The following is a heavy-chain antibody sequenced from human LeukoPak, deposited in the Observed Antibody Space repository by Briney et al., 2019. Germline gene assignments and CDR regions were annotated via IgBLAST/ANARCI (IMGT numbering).Heavy chain of an antibody. CDR1: GGSISSYY. V-gene: IGHV4-34*01. D-gene: IGHD5-12*01. CDR3: ASIRGYDPFDY. Sequence: SETLSLTCTVSGGSISSYYWSWIRQPPGKGLEWIGEINHSGSTNYNPSLKSRVTISVDTSKNQFSLKLSSVTAADTAVYYCASIRGYDPFDYWGQGTLVTVSS. CDR2: INHSGST. J-gene: IGHJ4*02.